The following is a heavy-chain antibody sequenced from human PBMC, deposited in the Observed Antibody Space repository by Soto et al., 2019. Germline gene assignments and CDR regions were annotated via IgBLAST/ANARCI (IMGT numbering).Heavy chain of an antibody. Sequence: GGSLRLSCAASGFTFSSYAMSWVRQAPGKGLEWVSAISGSGGSTYYADSVKGRFTISRDNSKNTLYLQMNSLRAEDTAVYYCAKDPYYDILTGYSHWGQGTLVTVSS. J-gene: IGHJ4*02. CDR1: GFTFSSYA. D-gene: IGHD3-9*01. CDR3: AKDPYYDILTGYSH. CDR2: ISGSGGST. V-gene: IGHV3-23*01.